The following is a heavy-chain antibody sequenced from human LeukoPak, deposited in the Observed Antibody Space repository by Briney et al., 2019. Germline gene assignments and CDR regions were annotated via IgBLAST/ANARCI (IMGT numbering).Heavy chain of an antibody. Sequence: GGTLRLSCAASGFAFSDYYMSWIRQAPGKGLEWVSYISSSGSTIYYADSVKGRFTISRDNAKNSLYLQMNSLRAEDTAVYYCARDISSSGYSPGGYWGQGTLVTVSS. D-gene: IGHD5-12*01. CDR3: ARDISSSGYSPGGY. CDR1: GFAFSDYY. V-gene: IGHV3-11*01. J-gene: IGHJ4*02. CDR2: ISSSGSTI.